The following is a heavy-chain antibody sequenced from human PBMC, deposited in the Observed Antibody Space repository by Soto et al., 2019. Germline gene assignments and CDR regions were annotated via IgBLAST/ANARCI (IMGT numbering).Heavy chain of an antibody. J-gene: IGHJ5*01. D-gene: IGHD6-19*01. V-gene: IGHV1-18*04. CDR1: GYDFISHG. Sequence: QVQLVQSGGEEKKPGASVKVSCKASGYDFISHGISWVRQARGQGLEWMGWINSYNGDTKYARKYQDRITLTKDKSTRTVYMELTSLRSDDTAVYYCARDQWLKVPAVVGDKFDSWGQGTLVTVSS. CDR2: INSYNGDT. CDR3: ARDQWLKVPAVVGDKFDS.